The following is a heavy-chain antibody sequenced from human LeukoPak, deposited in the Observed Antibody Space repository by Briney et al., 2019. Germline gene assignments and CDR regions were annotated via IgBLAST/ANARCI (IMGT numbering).Heavy chain of an antibody. CDR2: IKRDGSEK. J-gene: IGHJ6*03. CDR1: GFTFSSYW. V-gene: IGHV3-7*01. D-gene: IGHD6-13*01. Sequence: PGGSLRLSCAASGFTFSSYWMSWVRQAPGKGLEWVANIKRDGSEKYYVDSVKGRFTISRDNAKNSLYLQMNSLRAEDTAVYYCARDRAAAGTSYYYYMDVWGKGTTVTISS. CDR3: ARDRAAAGTSYYYYMDV.